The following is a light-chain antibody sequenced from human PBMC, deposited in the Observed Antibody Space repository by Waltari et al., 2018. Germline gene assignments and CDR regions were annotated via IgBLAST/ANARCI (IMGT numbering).Light chain of an antibody. J-gene: IGKJ5*01. CDR2: KAS. CDR3: QHYNSYPIT. CDR1: QSISFW. V-gene: IGKV1-5*03. Sequence: DIQLTQSPSTLSATVGDRVTITCRASQSISFWLAWYQQKPGRAPKLLIYKASYLESGVPSRFSGSGSETHFTLTISSVQPDDFAAYYCQHYNSYPITFGQGTRLDIK.